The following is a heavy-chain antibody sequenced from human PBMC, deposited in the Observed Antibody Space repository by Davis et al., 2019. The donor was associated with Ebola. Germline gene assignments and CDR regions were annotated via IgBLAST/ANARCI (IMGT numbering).Heavy chain of an antibody. CDR1: GGSISSDH. V-gene: IGHV4-59*01. CDR3: ARDTRPLGTDSYDDTFDS. Sequence: PSETLSLTCYVSGGSISSDHWSWIRQSPGKGLEWIGQIFFSRSTNSNPSLKSRVTISVDTSKNQFSLKLNSVTAADTAVYYCARDTRPLGTDSYDDTFDSWSQGTMVTVSS. D-gene: IGHD2-8*02. CDR2: IFFSRST. J-gene: IGHJ3*02.